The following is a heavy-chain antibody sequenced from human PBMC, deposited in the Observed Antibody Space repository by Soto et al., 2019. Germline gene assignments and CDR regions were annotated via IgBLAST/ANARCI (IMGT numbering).Heavy chain of an antibody. J-gene: IGHJ3*02. D-gene: IGHD1-7*01. CDR3: AAVWNWALDAFDI. Sequence: EASVKVSCKASGFTFTISAMQWVRQARGQRLEWIGWIVVGSGNTNYAQKFQERVTITRDMSTSTAYMELSSLRSEDTAVYYCAAVWNWALDAFDIWGQGTMVT. CDR2: IVVGSGNT. V-gene: IGHV1-58*02. CDR1: GFTFTISA.